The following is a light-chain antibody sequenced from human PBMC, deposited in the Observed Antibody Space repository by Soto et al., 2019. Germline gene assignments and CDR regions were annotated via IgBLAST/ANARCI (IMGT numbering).Light chain of an antibody. V-gene: IGKV1-5*03. CDR3: QQYNSYST. J-gene: IGKJ1*01. Sequence: DIQMTQSPSTLSASVGDRVTITCRASQSISSWLTWYQQKPGRAPKVLIYKASSLQSGVPSRFSGSGSGTEFTLTISSLQPDDFATYYCQQYNSYSTFGQGTKMDIK. CDR1: QSISSW. CDR2: KAS.